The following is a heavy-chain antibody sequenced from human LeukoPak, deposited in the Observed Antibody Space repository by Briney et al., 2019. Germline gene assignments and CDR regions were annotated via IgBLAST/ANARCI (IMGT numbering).Heavy chain of an antibody. D-gene: IGHD3-22*01. Sequence: PSETLSLTCTVSDGSISNSYWSWIRQPPGKGLEWIGSISYSGSTNYSPSLTSRVTISVDTSKNRFSLRLSSVTAADTAVYYCARTANYYDSGGYFHFDYWGQGTLVSVSS. J-gene: IGHJ4*02. CDR1: DGSISNSY. V-gene: IGHV4-59*01. CDR3: ARTANYYDSGGYFHFDY. CDR2: ISYSGST.